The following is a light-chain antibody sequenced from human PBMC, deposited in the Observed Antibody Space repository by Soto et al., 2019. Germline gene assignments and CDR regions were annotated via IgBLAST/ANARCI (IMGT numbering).Light chain of an antibody. Sequence: EIVLTQSPGTLSLSPGERATLSCRASQSVSSSYLAWYQQKPGQAPRLLIYGASSRATGIPDRFSGSGSGTAFTLTISRLEPEDFAVYYCQQYGSSPGFGGGTKVEIK. CDR1: QSVSSSY. CDR3: QQYGSSPG. V-gene: IGKV3-20*01. CDR2: GAS. J-gene: IGKJ4*01.